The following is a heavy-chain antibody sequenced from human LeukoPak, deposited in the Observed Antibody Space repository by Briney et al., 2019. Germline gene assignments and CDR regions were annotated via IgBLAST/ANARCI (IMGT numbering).Heavy chain of an antibody. CDR1: GGSISSYY. V-gene: IGHV4-59*08. Sequence: SETLSLTCTVSGGSISSYYWSWIRQAPGKGLEWIGYIYYSGTTKYNPSLMSRVTISVDTSKNQFSLRLSSVAAADTAVYYCARHGGSYFYYWGRGTLVTVSS. J-gene: IGHJ4*02. CDR3: ARHGGSYFYY. CDR2: IYYSGTT. D-gene: IGHD1-26*01.